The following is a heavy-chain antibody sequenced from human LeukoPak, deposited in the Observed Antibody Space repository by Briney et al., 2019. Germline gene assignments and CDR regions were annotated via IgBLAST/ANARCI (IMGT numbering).Heavy chain of an antibody. J-gene: IGHJ5*02. D-gene: IGHD3-10*01. CDR3: SRDMVRETLMYWFDP. CDR2: IYGSGST. V-gene: IGHV4-4*07. CDR1: GASINGYF. Sequence: SETLSLTSTVSGASINGYFWSWIRQSAGKGLEWIGRIYGSGSTNYNPSLESRATVSSDTSKNQFSLKLRSVTAADTAVYYCSRDMVRETLMYWFDPWGPGILVTVS.